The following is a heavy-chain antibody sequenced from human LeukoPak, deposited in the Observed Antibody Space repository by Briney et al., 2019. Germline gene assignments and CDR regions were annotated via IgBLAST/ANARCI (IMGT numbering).Heavy chain of an antibody. J-gene: IGHJ4*02. Sequence: PSETLSLTCTVSGGSISSSNHYWGWIRQPPGKGLEWIGSIYDSGSTYYKPSLKSRVTISVDTSKNQSSLILSSVTAADTAVYYCARSGLSLYSRSFLDYWGQGTLVTVSS. CDR2: IYDSGST. CDR1: GGSISSSNHY. CDR3: ARSGLSLYSRSFLDY. V-gene: IGHV4-39*01. D-gene: IGHD6-13*01.